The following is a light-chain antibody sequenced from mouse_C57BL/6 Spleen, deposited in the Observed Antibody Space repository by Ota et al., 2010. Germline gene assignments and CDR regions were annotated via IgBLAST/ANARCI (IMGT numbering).Light chain of an antibody. J-gene: IGKJ5*01. CDR1: QXVLLQFKSEEL. Sequence: MTQSPSSLAVSAGEKVTMSCKSSQXVLLQFKSEELLGLVPAEPGQXPKLLIYWASTRESGVPDRFTGSGSGTDFTLTISSVQAEDLAVYYCHQYLSSLTFGAGTKLELK. V-gene: IGKV8-27*01. CDR2: WAS. CDR3: HQYLSSLT.